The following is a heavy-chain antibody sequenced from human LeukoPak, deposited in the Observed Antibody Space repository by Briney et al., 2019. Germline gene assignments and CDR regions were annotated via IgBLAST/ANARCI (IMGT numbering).Heavy chain of an antibody. CDR3: ARGDSSSWPPVDY. CDR1: GGSISSYY. D-gene: IGHD6-13*01. V-gene: IGHV4-4*07. Sequence: SSETLSLTCTVSGGSISSYYRSWIRQPAGKGLEWIGRIYTSGSTNYNPSLKSRVTMSVDTPKNQSSLKLSSVTAADTAVYYCARGDSSSWPPVDYWGQGTLVTVSS. CDR2: IYTSGST. J-gene: IGHJ4*02.